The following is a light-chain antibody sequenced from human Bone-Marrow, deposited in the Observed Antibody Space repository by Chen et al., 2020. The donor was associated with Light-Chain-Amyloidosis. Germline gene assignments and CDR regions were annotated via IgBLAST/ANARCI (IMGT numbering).Light chain of an antibody. V-gene: IGLV2-14*01. CDR2: EVT. CDR3: SSYTITNTLV. Sequence: QSARTQTASVSGSPGQSITISCTGTSSDVGGENHVSWYQQHPDKAPKLMIYEVTNRPSWVPDRFSGSKSDNTASLTISGLQTEDEADYFCSSYTITNTLVFGSGTRVTVL. J-gene: IGLJ1*01. CDR1: SSDVGGENH.